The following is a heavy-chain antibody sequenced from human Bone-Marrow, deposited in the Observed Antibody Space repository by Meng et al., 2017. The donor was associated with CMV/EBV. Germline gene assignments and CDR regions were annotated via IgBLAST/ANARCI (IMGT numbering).Heavy chain of an antibody. Sequence: GESLKISCAASGFTFSSYAMSWVRQAPGKGLEWVGRIKSKTDGGTTDYAAPVKGRFTISRDDSKNTLYLQMNSLKTEDTAVYYCTTEDIVVVPAAMSPPYYYYGMDVWGQGTTVTVSS. CDR1: GFTFSSYA. CDR3: TTEDIVVVPAAMSPPYYYYGMDV. CDR2: IKSKTDGGTT. V-gene: IGHV3-15*01. J-gene: IGHJ6*02. D-gene: IGHD2-2*01.